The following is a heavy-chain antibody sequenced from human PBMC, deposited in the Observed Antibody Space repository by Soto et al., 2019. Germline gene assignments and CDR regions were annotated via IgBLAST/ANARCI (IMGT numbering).Heavy chain of an antibody. Sequence: ESGGGVVQPGRSLRLSCAASGFTFSSYGMHWVRQAPGKGLERVAVIWYDGSNKYYADSVKGRFTISRDNSKNTLYLQMNSLRAEDTAVYYCASDYDDRAFDIWGQGTMVTVSS. V-gene: IGHV3-33*01. CDR2: IWYDGSNK. J-gene: IGHJ3*02. CDR3: ASDYDDRAFDI. D-gene: IGHD3-22*01. CDR1: GFTFSSYG.